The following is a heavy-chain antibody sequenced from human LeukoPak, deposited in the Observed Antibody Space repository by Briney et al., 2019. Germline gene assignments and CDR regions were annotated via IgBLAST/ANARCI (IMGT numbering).Heavy chain of an antibody. Sequence: PGGSLRLSCAASGFTFSTYGLHWVRQAPGKGLGWVAFIRYDGSNKYYADSVKGRFTISRDNAENTLYLQMSSLRAEDTAVYYCVRGLMGRDDFWGQGTLVTVSS. J-gene: IGHJ4*02. CDR2: IRYDGSNK. CDR3: VRGLMGRDDF. D-gene: IGHD2-8*01. CDR1: GFTFSTYG. V-gene: IGHV3-30*02.